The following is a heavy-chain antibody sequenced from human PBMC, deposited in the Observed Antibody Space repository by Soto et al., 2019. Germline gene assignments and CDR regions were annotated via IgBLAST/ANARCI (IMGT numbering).Heavy chain of an antibody. V-gene: IGHV3-21*01. Sequence: PGGSLRLSCAASGFTFSSYSMNWVRQAPGKGLEWVSSISSSSSYIYYADSVKGRFTISRDNAKNSLYLQMNSLRAEDTAVYYCARDLGGDYVEDWFDPWGQGTLVTVSS. CDR1: GFTFSSYS. D-gene: IGHD4-17*01. J-gene: IGHJ5*02. CDR3: ARDLGGDYVEDWFDP. CDR2: ISSSSSYI.